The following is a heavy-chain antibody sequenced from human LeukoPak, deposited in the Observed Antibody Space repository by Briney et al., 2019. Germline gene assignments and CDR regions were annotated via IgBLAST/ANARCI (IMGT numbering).Heavy chain of an antibody. CDR3: ARDAAGLRYFDWYYYGMDV. Sequence: GGSLRLSCAASGFTFSSYSMNWVRQAPGKGLERVSSISSSSSYIYYADSVKGRFTISRDNAKNSLYLQMNSLRAEDTAVYYCARDAAGLRYFDWYYYGMDVWGQGTTVTVSS. D-gene: IGHD3-9*01. V-gene: IGHV3-21*01. J-gene: IGHJ6*02. CDR2: ISSSSSYI. CDR1: GFTFSSYS.